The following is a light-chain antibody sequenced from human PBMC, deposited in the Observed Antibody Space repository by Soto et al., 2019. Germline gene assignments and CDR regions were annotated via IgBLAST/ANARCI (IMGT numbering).Light chain of an antibody. CDR2: AAS. Sequence: EIVLTQSPGTLSLSPGERATLSCRASQSVITNYLAWYRQKPGQAPRLLIYAASSRATGIPDRFSGSGSGTDFTLTISRLEPEDFAVYYCHHYGTSVGTFGQGTKVEIK. CDR1: QSVITNY. V-gene: IGKV3-20*01. J-gene: IGKJ1*01. CDR3: HHYGTSVGT.